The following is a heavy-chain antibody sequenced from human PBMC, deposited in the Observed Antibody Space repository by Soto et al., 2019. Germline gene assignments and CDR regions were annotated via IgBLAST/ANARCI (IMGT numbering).Heavy chain of an antibody. Sequence: EVQLVESGGGLVQPGRSLRLSCAASGFIFDDYAMHWVRQAPGKGLEWVSSVSWDSRSIAYAGSVQGRFTLSIDNAKNSLSLQLNSLTTEDAAFYDCARGTAVTTLPVFGLWGQWTIVTVSS. D-gene: IGHD4-17*01. CDR3: ARGTAVTTLPVFGL. CDR1: GFIFDDYA. V-gene: IGHV3-9*01. CDR2: VSWDSRSI. J-gene: IGHJ3*01.